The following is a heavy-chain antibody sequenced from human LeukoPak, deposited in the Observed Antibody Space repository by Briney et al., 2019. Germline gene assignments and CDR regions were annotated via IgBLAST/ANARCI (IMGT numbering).Heavy chain of an antibody. CDR1: GGSVSSGSYY. CDR2: IYYSGST. V-gene: IGHV4-61*01. D-gene: IGHD2-15*01. J-gene: IGHJ3*02. CDR3: ARAAGGVVAAIDAFDI. Sequence: PSETLSLTCTVSGGSVSSGSYYWSWIRQPPGKGLEWIGYIYYSGSTNCNPSLKSRVTISVDTSKNQFSLKLSSVTAADTAVYYCARAAGGVVAAIDAFDIWGQGTMVTVSS.